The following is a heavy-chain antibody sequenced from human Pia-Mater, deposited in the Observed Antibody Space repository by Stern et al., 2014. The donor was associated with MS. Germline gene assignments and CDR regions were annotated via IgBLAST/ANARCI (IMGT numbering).Heavy chain of an antibody. V-gene: IGHV3-33*01. CDR1: GFTFSSYG. CDR3: ARDPLYCSGGSCYSGTAMVSFDY. J-gene: IGHJ4*02. D-gene: IGHD2-15*01. Sequence: VQLVESGGGVVQPGRSLRLSCAASGFTFSSYGMHWVRQAPGKGLEWVAVIWYDVSNKYYADSVKGRFTISRDNSKNTLYLQMNSLRAEDTAVYYCARDPLYCSGGSCYSGTAMVSFDYWGQGTLVTVSS. CDR2: IWYDVSNK.